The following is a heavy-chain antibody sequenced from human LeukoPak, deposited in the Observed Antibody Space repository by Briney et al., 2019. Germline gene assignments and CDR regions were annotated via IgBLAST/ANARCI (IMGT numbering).Heavy chain of an antibody. CDR3: ARDITMIVALGYFDY. CDR2: ISYDGSNK. V-gene: IGHV3-30-3*01. CDR1: GFTFSSYA. J-gene: IGHJ4*02. Sequence: GRSLRLSCAASGFTFSSYAMHWVRQAPGKGLEWVAVISYDGSNKYYADSVKGRFTISRDNSKNTLYLQMNSLRAEDTAVYYCARDITMIVALGYFDYWGQGTLVTVSS. D-gene: IGHD3-22*01.